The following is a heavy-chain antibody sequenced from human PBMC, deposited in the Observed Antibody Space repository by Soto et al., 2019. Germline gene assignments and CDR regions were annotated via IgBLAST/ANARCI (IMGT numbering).Heavy chain of an antibody. CDR2: ISYDGSNK. CDR3: ARGDREDIAVVVGARPGAYGVDV. J-gene: IGHJ6*02. D-gene: IGHD2-15*01. V-gene: IGHV3-30-3*01. Sequence: QVQLVESGGGVVQPGRSLRLSCAASGFTFSSYAMHWVRQAPGKGLECVAVISYDGSNKFYRDSVKGRFTISRDNSKNTLYLQINSLRYEDTAVYNCARGDREDIAVVVGARPGAYGVDVWGQGTTVTVSS. CDR1: GFTFSSYA.